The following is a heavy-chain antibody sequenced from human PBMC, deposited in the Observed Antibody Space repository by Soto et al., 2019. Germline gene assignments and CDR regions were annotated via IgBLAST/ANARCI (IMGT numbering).Heavy chain of an antibody. CDR1: GFTFSSYG. CDR2: IWYDGSNK. J-gene: IGHJ1*01. CDR3: ARGPPYSSPLGYFQH. V-gene: IGHV3-33*01. Sequence: PGGSLRLSCAASGFTFSSYGMHWVRQAPGKGLEWVAVIWYDGSNKYYADSVKGRFTISRDNSKNTLYLQMNSLRAEDTAVYYCARGPPYSSPLGYFQHWGQGTLVTVSS. D-gene: IGHD6-13*01.